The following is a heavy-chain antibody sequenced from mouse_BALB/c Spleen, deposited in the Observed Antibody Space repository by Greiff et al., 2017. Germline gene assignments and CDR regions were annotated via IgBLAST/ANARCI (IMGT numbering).Heavy chain of an antibody. CDR3: ARYDNGRSYGAMDY. V-gene: IGHV5-9*03. CDR1: GFTFSSYT. CDR2: ISSGGGNT. J-gene: IGHJ4*01. D-gene: IGHD1-1*01. Sequence: EVQLVESGGGLVKPGGSLKLSCAASGFTFSSYTMSWVRQTPEKRLEWVATISSGGGNTYYPDSVKGRFTISRDNAKNNLYLQMSSLRSEDTAMYYGARYDNGRSYGAMDYWGQGTTVTVSS.